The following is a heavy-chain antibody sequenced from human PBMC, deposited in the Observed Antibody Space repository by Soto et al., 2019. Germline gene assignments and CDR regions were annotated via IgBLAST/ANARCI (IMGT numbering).Heavy chain of an antibody. V-gene: IGHV3-23*01. Sequence: EVQLLESGGGLVQPGGSLRLSCAASGFTFSSYAMSWVRQAPGKGLEWVSAISGSGGSTYYADSVKGRFTISRDNSKNTLYLQMNSLRADDTAVYYCAKVSTMVRGVIFDALDIWGQGTMVTVSS. CDR1: GFTFSSYA. D-gene: IGHD3-10*01. CDR2: ISGSGGST. CDR3: AKVSTMVRGVIFDALDI. J-gene: IGHJ3*02.